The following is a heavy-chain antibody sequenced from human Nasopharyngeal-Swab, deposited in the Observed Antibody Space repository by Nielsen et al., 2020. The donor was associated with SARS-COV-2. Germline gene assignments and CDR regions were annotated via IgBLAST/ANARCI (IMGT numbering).Heavy chain of an antibody. Sequence: GESLKISCAASGFTFSSYDMNWVRQAPGKGLEWVAVIWYDGSNKYYADSVKGRFTISRDNSKNTLYLQMNSLRAEDTAVYYCARDRTVTTTVYFDYWGQGTLVTVSS. V-gene: IGHV3-33*01. J-gene: IGHJ4*02. D-gene: IGHD4-17*01. CDR3: ARDRTVTTTVYFDY. CDR2: IWYDGSNK. CDR1: GFTFSSYD.